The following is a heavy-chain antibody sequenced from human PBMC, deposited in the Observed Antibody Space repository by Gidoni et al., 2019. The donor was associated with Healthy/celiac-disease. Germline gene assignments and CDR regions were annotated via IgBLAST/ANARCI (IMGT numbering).Heavy chain of an antibody. Sequence: EVQLAEAGGGLVPQGRSQRSSCTASGFTFGDYAMSWFRPAPGKGLEWVGFIRSKAYGGTTEYAASVKGRFTISRDDSKSIADLQMNSLKTEDTAVYYCTRNPDIVLMVYAIQYYYGMDVWGQGTTVTVSS. CDR2: IRSKAYGGTT. CDR3: TRNPDIVLMVYAIQYYYGMDV. CDR1: GFTFGDYA. D-gene: IGHD2-8*01. V-gene: IGHV3-49*03. J-gene: IGHJ6*02.